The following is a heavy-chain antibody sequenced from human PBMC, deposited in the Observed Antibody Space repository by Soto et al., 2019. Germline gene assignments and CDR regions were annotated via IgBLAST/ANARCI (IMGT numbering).Heavy chain of an antibody. CDR3: AKTYYYDSSGYYFDY. V-gene: IGHV1-69*13. CDR1: GGTFSSYA. J-gene: IGHJ4*02. CDR2: IIPIFGTA. D-gene: IGHD3-22*01. Sequence: SVRVSCKASGGTFSSYAISWVRQAPGQGLEWMGGIIPIFGTANYAQKFQGRVTITADESTSTAYMELSSLRSEDTAVYYCAKTYYYDSSGYYFDYWGQGTLVTVSS.